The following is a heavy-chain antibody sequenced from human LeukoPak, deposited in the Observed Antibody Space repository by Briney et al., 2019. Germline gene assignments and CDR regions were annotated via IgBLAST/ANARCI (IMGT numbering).Heavy chain of an antibody. V-gene: IGHV1-46*01. CDR3: ARGYSSSRYWGGGDY. CDR1: VYTLTSYY. D-gene: IGHD6-13*01. CDR2: INPSGGTT. J-gene: IGHJ4*02. Sequence: SVKVSCKASVYTLTSYYMNWVRQAPAQGLGGVGIINPSGGTTSYTQKVQGVVTMTRDTSKSTVYMELNSLTSEDTAVYYCARGYSSSRYWGGGDYWGQGTLVTVSS.